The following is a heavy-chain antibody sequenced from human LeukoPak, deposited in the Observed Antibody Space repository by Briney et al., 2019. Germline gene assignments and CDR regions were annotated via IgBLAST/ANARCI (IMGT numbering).Heavy chain of an antibody. CDR3: ASARKDIVVVPAATWTLGY. CDR2: INPIGGST. V-gene: IGHV1-46*01. Sequence: GASVKASCKASGCTFTSYYMHWVRQAPGQGLEWMGIINPIGGSTSYAQKFQGRVTMTRDTSTSTVYMELSSLRSEDTTVYYCASARKDIVVVPAATWTLGYWGQGTLVTVSS. CDR1: GCTFTSYY. D-gene: IGHD2-2*01. J-gene: IGHJ4*02.